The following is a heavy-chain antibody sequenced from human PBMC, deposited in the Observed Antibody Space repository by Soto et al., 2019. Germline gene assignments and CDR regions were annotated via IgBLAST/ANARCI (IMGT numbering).Heavy chain of an antibody. D-gene: IGHD3-22*01. Sequence: GGSLRLSCAASGFTVSSNYMSWVRQAPGKGLEWVSVIYSGGSTYYADSVKGRFTISRDNSKNTLYLQMNSLRAEDTAVYYCARQVVADLRAFDPWGQGTLVTVSS. J-gene: IGHJ5*02. V-gene: IGHV3-66*04. CDR2: IYSGGST. CDR1: GFTVSSNY. CDR3: ARQVVADLRAFDP.